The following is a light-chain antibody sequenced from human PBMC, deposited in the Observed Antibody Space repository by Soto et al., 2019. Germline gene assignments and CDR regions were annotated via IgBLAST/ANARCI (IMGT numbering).Light chain of an antibody. CDR1: QGVSSA. CDR2: DIF. V-gene: IGKV1-13*02. CDR3: QQFESYPLT. J-gene: IGKJ4*01. Sequence: AIQLTQSSSSLSASVGDRVTLTCRASQGVSSALAWYQQKPGKAPNLMIYDIFRLENGVPSRFSGSGSGTDFTLTISSLQPEDFATYYCQQFESYPLTFGGGTTVEIK.